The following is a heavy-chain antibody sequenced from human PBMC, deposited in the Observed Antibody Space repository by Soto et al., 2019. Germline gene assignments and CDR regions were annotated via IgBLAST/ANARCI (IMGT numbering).Heavy chain of an antibody. V-gene: IGHV3-15*07. D-gene: IGHD3-10*01. CDR2: IKSKAAGGAI. Sequence: EVQMVESGGGLVKPGGSLRLSCAVSGFSFRDAWMNWVRQAPGKGLEWVGRIKSKAAGGAIDYAAPVKGRFTISRDDSKDTLYLQINSLKTEDTAMYYCTTDGSFGEVVVAFHLWGQGTMLSVSS. J-gene: IGHJ3*01. CDR3: TTDGSFGEVVVAFHL. CDR1: GFSFRDAW.